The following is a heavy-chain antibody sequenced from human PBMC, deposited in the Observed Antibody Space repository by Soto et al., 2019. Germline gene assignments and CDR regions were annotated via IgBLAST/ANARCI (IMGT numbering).Heavy chain of an antibody. J-gene: IGHJ6*03. V-gene: IGHV3-30*18. D-gene: IGHD4-17*01. CDR3: AKDQDPGYGALYYYYYMDV. CDR2: ISYDGSNK. Sequence: QVQLVESGGGVVQPGRSLRLSCAASGFTFSSYGMHWVRQAPGKGLEWVAVISYDGSNKYYADSVKGRFTISRDNSKNTLYLQMNSLRADDTAVYYCAKDQDPGYGALYYYYYMDVWGKGTTVTVSS. CDR1: GFTFSSYG.